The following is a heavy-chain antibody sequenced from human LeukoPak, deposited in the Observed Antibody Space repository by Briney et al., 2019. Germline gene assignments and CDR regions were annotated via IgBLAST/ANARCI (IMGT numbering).Heavy chain of an antibody. CDR1: GYSISSGYY. V-gene: IGHV4-38-2*01. CDR3: SGYDSSGYYPWSIDY. Sequence: SETLSITCAVSGYSISSGYYWGWIRQPPWKGLEWIGSIYHSGSTYYNPSLKSRVTISVDTSKNQFSLKLSSVTAADTAVYYCSGYDSSGYYPWSIDYWGQGTLVTVSS. J-gene: IGHJ4*02. CDR2: IYHSGST. D-gene: IGHD3-22*01.